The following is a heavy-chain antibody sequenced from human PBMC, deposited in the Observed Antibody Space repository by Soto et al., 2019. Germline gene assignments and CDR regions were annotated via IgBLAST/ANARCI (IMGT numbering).Heavy chain of an antibody. Sequence: SETLSLTCAVYGGSFSGYYWSWIRQPPGEGLEWIGEINHSGSTNYNPSLKSRVTISVDTSKNQFSLKLSSVTAADTAVYYCARGRIAAAGTPNWFDPWGQGTLVTVSS. D-gene: IGHD6-13*01. CDR2: INHSGST. CDR3: ARGRIAAAGTPNWFDP. CDR1: GGSFSGYY. J-gene: IGHJ5*02. V-gene: IGHV4-34*01.